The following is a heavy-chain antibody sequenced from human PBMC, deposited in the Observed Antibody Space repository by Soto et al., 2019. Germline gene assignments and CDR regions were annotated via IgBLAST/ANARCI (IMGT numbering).Heavy chain of an antibody. CDR3: ARVDYYDRSCYYGY. CDR1: GYTFTIYG. J-gene: IGHJ4*02. V-gene: IGHV1-18*04. Sequence: QVQLVQSGAEVKKPGASVKVSCKASGYTFTIYGISWVRQAPGQGLEWMGWISGYNGNTDYAQNLQDRVTLTTDASTSSVYMELRSLRSDDTAVYYCARVDYYDRSCYYGYWGQGTLITVSS. CDR2: ISGYNGNT. D-gene: IGHD3-22*01.